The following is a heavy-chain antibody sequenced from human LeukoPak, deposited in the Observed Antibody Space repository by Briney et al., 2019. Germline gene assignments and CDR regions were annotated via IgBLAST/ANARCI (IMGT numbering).Heavy chain of an antibody. J-gene: IGHJ3*02. Sequence: SVKVSCKASGGTFSSYAISWVRQAPGQGLEWMGGIIPIFGTANYAQKFQGRVTITADESTSTAYMELSSLRSEDTAVYYCARDRMVRGVIPDAFDIWGQGTIVAVSS. D-gene: IGHD3-10*01. CDR1: GGTFSSYA. CDR3: ARDRMVRGVIPDAFDI. CDR2: IIPIFGTA. V-gene: IGHV1-69*13.